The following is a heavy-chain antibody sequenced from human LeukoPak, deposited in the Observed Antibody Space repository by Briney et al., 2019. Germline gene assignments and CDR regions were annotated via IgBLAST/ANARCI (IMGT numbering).Heavy chain of an antibody. CDR1: GFTFSSYA. CDR2: ISGSGGNT. Sequence: GGSLRLSCAASGFTFSSYAMSWVRQAPGKGLEWVSAISGSGGNTYYADSVKGRFTISRDNSKNTLTLQMNSLRAEDTAVYYCARVWRRMDYNLLTGHGMDVWGQGTTVIVSS. J-gene: IGHJ6*02. D-gene: IGHD3-9*01. V-gene: IGHV3-23*01. CDR3: ARVWRRMDYNLLTGHGMDV.